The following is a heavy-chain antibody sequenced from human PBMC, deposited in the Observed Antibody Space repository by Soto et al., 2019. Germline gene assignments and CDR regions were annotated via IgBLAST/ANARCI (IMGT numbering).Heavy chain of an antibody. D-gene: IGHD5-12*01. CDR2: SYSGGST. V-gene: IGHV3-53*01. CDR3: AGARDGYNFLYEPT. J-gene: IGHJ4*02. CDR1: GFTVSSNY. Sequence: GGSLRLSCVASGFTVSSNYMSWVRQAPGKGLEWVSVSYSGGSTDYADSVKGRFTISRDNSKNTLYLQMNSLRAEDTAVYYCAGARDGYNFLYEPTWGQGTLVTVSS.